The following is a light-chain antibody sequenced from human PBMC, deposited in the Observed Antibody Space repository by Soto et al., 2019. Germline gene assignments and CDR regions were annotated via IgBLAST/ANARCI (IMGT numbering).Light chain of an antibody. V-gene: IGKV1-5*01. CDR1: QRISSW. Sequence: IQMTQSPSTLSASVGDRVTITCRASQRISSWLAWYQQKPGKAPKLLIYDASSLESGVPSSFSGSGSGTEFTLTISSLQPDDFATYYCQQYNSYSHTFGQGTKLEIK. CDR3: QQYNSYSHT. J-gene: IGKJ2*01. CDR2: DAS.